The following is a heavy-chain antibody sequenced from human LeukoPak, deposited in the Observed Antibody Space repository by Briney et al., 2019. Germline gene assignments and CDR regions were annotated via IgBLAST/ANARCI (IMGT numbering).Heavy chain of an antibody. Sequence: SETLSLTCSVSGGSISSSSYYWGWIRQPPGKGLEWIGSIYYSGSTFYNPSLKSRVTISVDTSKNQFSLKLSSVTAADTAVYYCARDVLGDYDAFDIWGQGTMVTVSS. CDR2: IYYSGST. CDR3: ARDVLGDYDAFDI. D-gene: IGHD3-16*01. J-gene: IGHJ3*02. CDR1: GGSISSSSYY. V-gene: IGHV4-39*07.